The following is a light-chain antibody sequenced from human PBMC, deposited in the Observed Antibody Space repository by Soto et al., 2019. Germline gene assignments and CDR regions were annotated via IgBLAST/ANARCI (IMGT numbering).Light chain of an antibody. V-gene: IGKV3-20*01. CDR3: QQYGRSPGLFT. Sequence: EIVLTQSPGTLSLSPGERATLSCRASQSVSNTYLAWYQQKPGLAPRLLIYDASSRATDIPDRFSGSGSGTDFTLTISRLEPEDFAVYYCQQYGRSPGLFTFGPGTKVDIK. J-gene: IGKJ3*01. CDR1: QSVSNTY. CDR2: DAS.